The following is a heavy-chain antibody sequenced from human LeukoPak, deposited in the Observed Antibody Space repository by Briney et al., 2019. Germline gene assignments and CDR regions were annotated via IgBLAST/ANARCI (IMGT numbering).Heavy chain of an antibody. CDR1: GFTFSSHW. V-gene: IGHV3-74*01. CDR2: IKYDASST. J-gene: IGHJ4*02. Sequence: GGSLRLSCADSGFTFSSHWMHWVRQAPGKGLVWVSRIKYDASSTSYADSVKGRFTISRDNAKNTLYLQMNNLRAEDTAVYYCARGATYAYYQDYWGQGTLVTVSS. CDR3: ARGATYAYYQDY. D-gene: IGHD1-26*01.